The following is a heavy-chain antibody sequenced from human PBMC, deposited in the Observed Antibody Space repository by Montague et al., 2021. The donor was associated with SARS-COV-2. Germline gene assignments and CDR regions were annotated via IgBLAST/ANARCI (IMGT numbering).Heavy chain of an antibody. V-gene: IGHV4-59*01. CDR1: GGSISGYY. CDR2: IYNSGST. Sequence: SETLSLTCTVSGGSISGYYWSWIRQPPGKGLEWIGYIYNSGSTNXNPSLKSRVTMSVDTSKNQFSLKLSSVTAADTAVYYCARGSGGGEDAFDIWGQGTMVTVSS. D-gene: IGHD6-19*01. J-gene: IGHJ3*02. CDR3: ARGSGGGEDAFDI.